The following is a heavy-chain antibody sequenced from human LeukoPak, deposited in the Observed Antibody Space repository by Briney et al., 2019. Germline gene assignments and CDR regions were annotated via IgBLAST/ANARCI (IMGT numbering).Heavy chain of an antibody. V-gene: IGHV1-18*04. Sequence: ASVKVSCEASGYTFTSYGISWVRQAPGQGLEWMGWISVYSGNTNYAQKLQGRVTLTTDTSTTTAYMELRSLRSDDTAVYYCARDQSDGVVRGVSPSDYWGQGTLVTVSS. D-gene: IGHD3-10*01. CDR1: GYTFTSYG. J-gene: IGHJ4*02. CDR2: ISVYSGNT. CDR3: ARDQSDGVVRGVSPSDY.